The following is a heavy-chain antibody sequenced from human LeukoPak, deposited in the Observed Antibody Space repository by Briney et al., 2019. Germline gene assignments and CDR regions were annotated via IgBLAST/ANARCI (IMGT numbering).Heavy chain of an antibody. J-gene: IGHJ6*04. V-gene: IGHV2-70*01. CDR1: GFSLSTRGMC. CDR2: IDWDDDK. CDR3: ARMPSYNYYDSSGYSNYYYYYGMDV. D-gene: IGHD3-22*01. Sequence: SGPSLVKPTQTLTLTCTFSGFSLSTRGMCVSWIRQPPGKALAWLALIDWDDDKYYSTSLKTRLTISKDTSKNQVVLTMTNMDPVDTATYYCARMPSYNYYDSSGYSNYYYYYGMDVWGKGTTVTVSS.